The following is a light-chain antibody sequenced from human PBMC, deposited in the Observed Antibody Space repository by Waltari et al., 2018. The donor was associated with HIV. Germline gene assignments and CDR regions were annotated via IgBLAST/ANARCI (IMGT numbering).Light chain of an antibody. J-gene: IGLJ2*01. Sequence: SALTQPASVSGSPGQSVTISCTGSSGDIGSYDLVSWYQQFPGQAPRLIIFDVTSRPSGVSHRFTGAKSGITASLTISGLQPEDAADYYCSAYESSITPVLFGGGTKLTVL. CDR3: SAYESSITPVL. V-gene: IGLV2-14*03. CDR1: SGDIGSYDL. CDR2: DVT.